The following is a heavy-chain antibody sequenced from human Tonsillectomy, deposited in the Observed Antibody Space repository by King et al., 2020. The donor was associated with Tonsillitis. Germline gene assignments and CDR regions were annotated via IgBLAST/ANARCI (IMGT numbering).Heavy chain of an antibody. Sequence: VQLVQSGAEVKKPGASVKVSCKASGYTFINYYMHWLRQAPGQGLEWMGIINPSDGSTTYGQKFQGRVTMTRDTSTSTVYMELSSLRSEDTAVYYCASGLTIFGALDYWGQGTLVTVSS. J-gene: IGHJ4*02. CDR1: GYTFINYY. CDR2: INPSDGST. CDR3: ASGLTIFGALDY. D-gene: IGHD3-3*01. V-gene: IGHV1-46*01.